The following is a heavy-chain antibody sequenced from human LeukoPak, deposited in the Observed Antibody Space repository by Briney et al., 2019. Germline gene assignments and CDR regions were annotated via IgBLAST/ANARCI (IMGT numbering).Heavy chain of an antibody. V-gene: IGHV3-23*01. CDR1: GFTFSSYA. CDR3: AKDLYGYVSNWFDP. Sequence: GGSLRLSCAASGFTFSSYAMSWVRQAPGKGLEWVSAISGSGGSTYYAGSVKGRFTISRDNSKNTLYLQMNSLRAEDTAVYYCAKDLYGYVSNWFDPWGQGTLVTVSS. D-gene: IGHD5-12*01. CDR2: ISGSGGST. J-gene: IGHJ5*02.